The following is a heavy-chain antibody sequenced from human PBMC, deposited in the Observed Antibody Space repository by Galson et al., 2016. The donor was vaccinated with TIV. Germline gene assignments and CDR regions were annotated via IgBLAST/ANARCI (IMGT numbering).Heavy chain of an antibody. J-gene: IGHJ4*02. Sequence: SLRLSCAASGFTFSAFGMLWVRQAPGKGLEWVAVIWYDGSDKHYADSVKGRFTISRDNSKNTLYLQMNSLRAEDTAVYYCARDPRLYGDYSLGYFDFWGQGTLVTVSS. CDR1: GFTFSAFG. CDR2: IWYDGSDK. D-gene: IGHD4-17*01. CDR3: ARDPRLYGDYSLGYFDF. V-gene: IGHV3-33*01.